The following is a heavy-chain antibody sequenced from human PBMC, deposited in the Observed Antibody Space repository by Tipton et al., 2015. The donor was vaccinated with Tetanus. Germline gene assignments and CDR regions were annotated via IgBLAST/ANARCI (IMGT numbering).Heavy chain of an antibody. CDR3: VRGRGLGAYSFGFEY. CDR1: GASITTGGYS. CDR2: IYQTDST. D-gene: IGHD5-12*01. J-gene: IGHJ4*02. V-gene: IGHV4-30-2*01. Sequence: TLSLTCNVSGASITTGGYSWGWIRQPPGQGLEWLGYIYQTDSTYYNPSVRSRLTLSLRRSKNQVSLKLSSVTAADTAVYYCVRGRGLGAYSFGFEYWGQGALVTVSS.